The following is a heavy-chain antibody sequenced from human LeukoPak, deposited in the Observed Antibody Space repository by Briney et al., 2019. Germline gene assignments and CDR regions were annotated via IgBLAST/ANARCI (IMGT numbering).Heavy chain of an antibody. CDR3: ARFIAAAGTVSFPKDYYFDY. Sequence: SVKVSCKASGGTFSSYAISWVRQAPGQGLEWMGGIIPIFGTANYAQKFQGRVTITTDESTSTAYMELSSVRSEDTAVYYCARFIAAAGTVSFPKDYYFDYWGQGTLVTVSS. V-gene: IGHV1-69*05. CDR2: IIPIFGTA. D-gene: IGHD6-13*01. CDR1: GGTFSSYA. J-gene: IGHJ4*02.